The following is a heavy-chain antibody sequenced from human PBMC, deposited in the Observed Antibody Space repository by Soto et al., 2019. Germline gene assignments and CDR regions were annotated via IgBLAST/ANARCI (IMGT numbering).Heavy chain of an antibody. J-gene: IGHJ4*02. CDR3: GRGRSAQVAAVY. V-gene: IGHV1-2*02. D-gene: IGHD6-25*01. CDR2: IGPESGAT. CDR1: GYTFTGHY. Sequence: ASVKVSCKASGYTFTGHYIHWVRQAPEQGPEWMGEIGPESGATRYAEKFQGRVTMTLDTSITTVYMELKNLSPDDTAVYYCGRGRSAQVAAVYWGQATTVTVST.